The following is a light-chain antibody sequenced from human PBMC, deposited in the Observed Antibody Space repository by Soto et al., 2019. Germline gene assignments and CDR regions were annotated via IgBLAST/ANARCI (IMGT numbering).Light chain of an antibody. CDR1: QSISSY. CDR3: QQSYSTPWT. CDR2: AAS. Sequence: DIQMTQSPSTLSGSVGDRVTITCRASQSISSYLNWYQQKPGKAPKLPIYAASSLQSGVPSRFSGSGSGTDFTLTISSLQPEDFATYYCQQSYSTPWTFGQGTKVDIK. V-gene: IGKV1-39*01. J-gene: IGKJ1*01.